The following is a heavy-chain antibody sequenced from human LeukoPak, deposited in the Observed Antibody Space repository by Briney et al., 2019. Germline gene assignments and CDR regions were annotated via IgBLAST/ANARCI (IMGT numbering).Heavy chain of an antibody. CDR2: INWSGSSI. CDR1: GFTFDDYA. V-gene: IGHV3-9*01. D-gene: IGHD5/OR15-5a*01. Sequence: GGSLTLSCAASGFTFDDYATHWVRQAPGKGLEWVSGINWSGSSIGYADSVKGRYTISRDNAKNALYLQMNNLRVEDTAFYYCAKDGVPVSTVMDVWGLGTAVTVSS. J-gene: IGHJ6*02. CDR3: AKDGVPVSTVMDV.